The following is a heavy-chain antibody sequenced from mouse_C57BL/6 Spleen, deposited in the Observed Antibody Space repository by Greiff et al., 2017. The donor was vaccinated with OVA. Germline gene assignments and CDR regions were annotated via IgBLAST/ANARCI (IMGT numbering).Heavy chain of an antibody. CDR1: GYSFTSYY. V-gene: IGHV1-66*01. CDR2: IYPGSGNT. Sequence: VQLQQSGPELVKPGASVKISCKASGYSFTSYYIHWVKQRPGQGLEWIGWIYPGSGNTKYNEKFKGKATLTADTSSSTAYMQLSSLTSEDSAVYYCARAYYSNYNDYWGQGTTLTVSS. J-gene: IGHJ2*01. CDR3: ARAYYSNYNDY. D-gene: IGHD2-5*01.